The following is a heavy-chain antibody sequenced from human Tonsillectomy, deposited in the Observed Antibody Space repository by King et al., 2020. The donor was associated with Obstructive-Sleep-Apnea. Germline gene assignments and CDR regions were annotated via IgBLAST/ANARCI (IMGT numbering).Heavy chain of an antibody. J-gene: IGHJ4*02. V-gene: IGHV4-59*08. CDR1: GGSISSYY. Sequence: VQLQESGPGLVKPSETLSLTCTVSGGSISSYYWSWIRQPPGKGLEWIAYIYYSGSTNYNPSLKSRVTISVDTSKNQFSLKLSSVTAADTAVYCCARHGTVVIQDYFDYWGQGTLVTVSS. CDR3: ARHGTVVIQDYFDY. D-gene: IGHD4-23*01. CDR2: IYYSGST.